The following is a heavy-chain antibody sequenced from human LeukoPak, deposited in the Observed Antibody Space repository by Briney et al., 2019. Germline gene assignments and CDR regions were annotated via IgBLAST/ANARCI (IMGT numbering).Heavy chain of an antibody. J-gene: IGHJ5*02. CDR1: GFTFSSYS. CDR2: ISSSSSYI. Sequence: GGSLRLSCAASGFTFSSYSMNWVRQAPGKGLEWVSSISSSSSYIYYADSVKGRFTISRDNAKNSRYLQMNSLRAEDTAVYYCARDSDSGSYPNWFDPWGQGTLVTVSS. V-gene: IGHV3-21*01. CDR3: ARDSDSGSYPNWFDP. D-gene: IGHD1-26*01.